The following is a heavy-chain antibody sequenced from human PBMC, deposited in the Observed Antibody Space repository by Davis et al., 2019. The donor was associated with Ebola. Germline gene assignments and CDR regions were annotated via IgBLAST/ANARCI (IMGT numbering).Heavy chain of an antibody. J-gene: IGHJ4*02. CDR2: INHSGST. V-gene: IGHV4-34*01. Sequence: MPSETLSLTCAVYGGSFSGYYWSWIRQPPGKGLEWIGEINHSGSTNYNPSLKSRVTISVDTSKNQFSLKLSSVTAADTAVYYCVRERVLAAMPHFDCWGQGTLVTVSS. D-gene: IGHD2-2*01. CDR1: GGSFSGYY. CDR3: VRERVLAAMPHFDC.